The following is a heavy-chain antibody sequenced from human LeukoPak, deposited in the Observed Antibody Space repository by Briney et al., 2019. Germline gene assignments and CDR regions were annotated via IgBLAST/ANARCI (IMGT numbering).Heavy chain of an antibody. V-gene: IGHV3-69-1*01. CDR3: ARETMVDGDFDY. J-gene: IGHJ4*02. D-gene: IGHD1-14*01. CDR1: GFTFSAYA. Sequence: PGGSLRLSCTASGFTFSAYAMNGVHQAPGKGLQWIASISSSSNIFYADSLKGRFTISKDNAKSSLYLQLNSLRAEDTAVYYCARETMVDGDFDYWGQGTLVTVSS. CDR2: ISSSSNI.